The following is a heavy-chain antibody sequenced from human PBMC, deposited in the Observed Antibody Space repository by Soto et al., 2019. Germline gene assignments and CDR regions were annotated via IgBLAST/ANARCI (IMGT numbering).Heavy chain of an antibody. D-gene: IGHD4-17*01. CDR1: GGSISSYY. V-gene: IGHV4-59*01. Sequence: SETLSLTCTVSGGSISSYYWSWIRQPPGKGLEWIGYIYYSGSTNYNPSLKSRVTISVDTSKNQFSLKLSSVTAADTAVYYCARVQALGDYEGLAERRGAFDIWGQGTMVTVSS. J-gene: IGHJ3*02. CDR3: ARVQALGDYEGLAERRGAFDI. CDR2: IYYSGST.